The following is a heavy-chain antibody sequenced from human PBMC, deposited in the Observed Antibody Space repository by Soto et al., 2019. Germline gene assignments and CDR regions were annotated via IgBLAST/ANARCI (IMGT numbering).Heavy chain of an antibody. J-gene: IGHJ5*02. CDR2: ISAYNGNT. D-gene: IGHD3-10*01. CDR3: ARAYYGSGSYYSPGWFDP. CDR1: GYTFTSYG. V-gene: IGHV1-18*01. Sequence: ASVKVSCKASGYTFTSYGISWVRQAPGQGLEWMGWISAYNGNTNYAQKLQGRVTMTTDTSTSTAYMELRSLRSDDTAVYYCARAYYGSGSYYSPGWFDPSGQGTLVTVSS.